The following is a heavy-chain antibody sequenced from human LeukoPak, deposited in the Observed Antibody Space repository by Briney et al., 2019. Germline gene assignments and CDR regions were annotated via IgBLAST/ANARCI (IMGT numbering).Heavy chain of an antibody. CDR2: IYYSGST. D-gene: IGHD3-22*01. CDR3: AGNYDSSGYWVD. J-gene: IGHJ4*02. V-gene: IGHV4-31*03. CDR1: GGSISSGGYY. Sequence: SETLSLTCTVSGGSISSGGYYWSWIRQHPGKGLEWIGYIYYSGSTYYNPSLKSRVTISVDTSKNQFSLKLSSVTAADTAVYYCAGNYDSSGYWVDWGQGTLVTVSS.